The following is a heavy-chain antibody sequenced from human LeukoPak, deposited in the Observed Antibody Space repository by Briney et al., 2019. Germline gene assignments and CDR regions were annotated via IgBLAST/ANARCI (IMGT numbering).Heavy chain of an antibody. V-gene: IGHV3-23*01. J-gene: IGHJ4*02. D-gene: IGHD2-15*01. CDR3: ARDDLWGNNGGSCWDY. Sequence: PGGSLRLSCAASGFTFSSYAMSWVRQAPGKGLEWVSAISGSGGSTYYADSVKGRFTISRDNSKNTLYLQMNSLRAEDTAVYYCARDDLWGNNGGSCWDYWGQGTLVTVSS. CDR2: ISGSGGST. CDR1: GFTFSSYA.